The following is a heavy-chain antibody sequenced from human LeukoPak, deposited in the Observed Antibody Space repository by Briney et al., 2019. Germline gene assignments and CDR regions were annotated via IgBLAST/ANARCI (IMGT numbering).Heavy chain of an antibody. D-gene: IGHD5-12*01. CDR2: IIPIFGTA. V-gene: IGHV1-69*13. CDR3: AREVPYDAAFDY. J-gene: IGHJ4*02. Sequence: SVKVSCKASGGTFSSYAISWVRQAPGQGLEWMGGIIPIFGTANYAQKFQGRVTITADESTSTAYMELSSLRSEDTAVYYCAREVPYDAAFDYWGQGTLVTVSS. CDR1: GGTFSSYA.